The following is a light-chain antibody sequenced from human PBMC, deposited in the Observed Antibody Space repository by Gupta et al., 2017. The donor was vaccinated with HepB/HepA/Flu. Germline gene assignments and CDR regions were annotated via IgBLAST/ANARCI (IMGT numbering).Light chain of an antibody. CDR1: SSDVGRYNL. V-gene: IGLV2-23*02. Sequence: SALTHPASVSGPPGQSITISCTGTSSDVGRYNLVSWYQQYPGKAPKILIYDVSKRPSGVSNRFSASKSGNTASLTISRLQAEDEADYYCCSSAGSSTVIFGGGTKLTVL. CDR2: DVS. J-gene: IGLJ2*01. CDR3: CSSAGSSTVI.